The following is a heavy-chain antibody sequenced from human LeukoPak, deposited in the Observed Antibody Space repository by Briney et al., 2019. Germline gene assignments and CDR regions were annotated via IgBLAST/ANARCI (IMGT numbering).Heavy chain of an antibody. J-gene: IGHJ6*03. Sequence: ASVKVSCKASGYTFTGYYMHWVRQAPGQGLEWMGWINPNSGGTNYAQKFQGRVTMTSDTSISTAYMELSRLRSDDTAVYYCARGSRVWYYYYYMDVWGKGTTVTVSS. CDR3: ARGSRVWYYYYYMDV. V-gene: IGHV1-2*02. D-gene: IGHD2-2*01. CDR1: GYTFTGYY. CDR2: INPNSGGT.